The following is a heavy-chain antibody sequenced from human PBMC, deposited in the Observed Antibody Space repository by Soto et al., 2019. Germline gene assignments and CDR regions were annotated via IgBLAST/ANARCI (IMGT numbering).Heavy chain of an antibody. CDR2: ISGSGIST. CDR3: AKAPVGPDWYFDL. CDR1: GFTFRSYA. V-gene: IGHV3-23*01. J-gene: IGHJ2*01. Sequence: DVQLLESGGGLVQPGGSLRLSCAASGFTFRSYAMRWVRQAPGKGLEWVSGISGSGISTHYADAVKGRFTVSRDNSKNTLYLQMNSLRAEDTAVYNCAKAPVGPDWYFDLWGRGTLVTVSS.